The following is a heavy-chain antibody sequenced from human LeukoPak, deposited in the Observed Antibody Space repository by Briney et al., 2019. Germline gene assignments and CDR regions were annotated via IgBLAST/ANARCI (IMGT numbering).Heavy chain of an antibody. Sequence: SETLSLICTVSGGSISSGDYYWSWIRQPPGTGLEWIGYIYYSGSTYYNPSLKSRVTISVDTSKNQFSLKLSSVTAADTAVYYCARALQYQLPSHFDYWGQGTLVTVSS. V-gene: IGHV4-30-4*01. CDR1: GGSISSGDYY. J-gene: IGHJ4*02. D-gene: IGHD2-2*01. CDR3: ARALQYQLPSHFDY. CDR2: IYYSGST.